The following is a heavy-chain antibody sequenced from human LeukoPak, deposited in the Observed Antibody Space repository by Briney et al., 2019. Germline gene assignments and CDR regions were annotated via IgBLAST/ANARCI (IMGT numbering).Heavy chain of an antibody. CDR1: GFTFSSYG. D-gene: IGHD2-2*01. J-gene: IGHJ4*02. CDR3: AKAIVVVPAATDY. CDR2: ISGSGGST. Sequence: GGSLRLSCAASGFTFSSYGMSWVRQAPGKGLEWVSAISGSGGSTYYADSVKGRFTISRDNSKNTLYLQMNSLRAEDTAVYYCAKAIVVVPAATDYWGQGTLVTVSS. V-gene: IGHV3-23*01.